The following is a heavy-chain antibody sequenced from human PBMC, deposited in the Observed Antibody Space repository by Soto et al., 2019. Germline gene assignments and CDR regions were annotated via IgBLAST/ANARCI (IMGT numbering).Heavy chain of an antibody. J-gene: IGHJ5*02. CDR1: GCTFIAYG. CDR3: ARDGSSSWHNWLDP. Sequence: PGGSLRLSCAASGCTFIAYGSNWIRQAPGKGLEWVSGISGSGDSTYYADSVKGRFTTSRDNAKNTLYLQMSSLIDEDTVVYYCARDGSSSWHNWLDPWGQGTLFTVSS. CDR2: ISGSGDST. V-gene: IGHV3-23*01. D-gene: IGHD6-13*01.